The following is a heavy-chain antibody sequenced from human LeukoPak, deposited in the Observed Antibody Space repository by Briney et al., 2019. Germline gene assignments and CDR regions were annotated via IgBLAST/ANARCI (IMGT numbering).Heavy chain of an antibody. Sequence: PSETLSLTCTGSGCTISSYYWNWIRQPAGKGLEWVGRIHTCGSKNYNPSRKSRVTMSVDTSKNQFSLKLSSVTAADTAVYYCARAYCSSSSCYNWFDPWGQGTLVTVSS. J-gene: IGHJ5*02. CDR1: GCTISSYY. CDR2: IHTCGSK. D-gene: IGHD2-2*01. V-gene: IGHV4-4*07. CDR3: ARAYCSSSSCYNWFDP.